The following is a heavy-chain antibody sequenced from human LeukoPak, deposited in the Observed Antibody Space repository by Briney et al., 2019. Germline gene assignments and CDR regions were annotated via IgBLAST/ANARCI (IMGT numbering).Heavy chain of an antibody. Sequence: SETLSLTCTVSGGSISKYYWSWIRQPPGKGLEWIGHIYYSGSPNYNPSLKSRVTIPVDTSKNQFSLKLSSVTAADTAVYYCARGTLYYFDYWGQGTLVTVSS. CDR3: ARGTLYYFDY. CDR1: GGSISKYY. J-gene: IGHJ4*02. D-gene: IGHD1-7*01. CDR2: IYYSGSP. V-gene: IGHV4-59*01.